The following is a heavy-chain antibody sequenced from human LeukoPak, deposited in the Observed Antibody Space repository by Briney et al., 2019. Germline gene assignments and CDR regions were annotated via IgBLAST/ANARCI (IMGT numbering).Heavy chain of an antibody. D-gene: IGHD1-26*01. Sequence: GGSLRLSCAAAGFTFSSYAMHWVRQAPGKGLEYVSAISSNGGSTYYANSVKGRFTISRDNSKNTLYLQMGSLRAEDMAVYYCARRGATRVAFDIWGQGTMVTVSS. J-gene: IGHJ3*02. V-gene: IGHV3-64*01. CDR1: GFTFSSYA. CDR3: ARRGATRVAFDI. CDR2: ISSNGGST.